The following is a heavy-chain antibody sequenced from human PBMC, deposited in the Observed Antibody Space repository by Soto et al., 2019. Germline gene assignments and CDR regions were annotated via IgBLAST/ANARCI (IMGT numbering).Heavy chain of an antibody. Sequence: GGSLGLSCAASGFVFKDSSIHWVRQASGKGLEWVGRIRDRAYSYATAYAASVKGRFTISRDDSSNTAYLQMNSLKTEDTAIYYCTRLKRAAQAYWGQGTLVTVSS. CDR2: IRDRAYSYAT. CDR3: TRLKRAAQAY. D-gene: IGHD6-13*01. CDR1: GFVFKDSS. J-gene: IGHJ4*02. V-gene: IGHV3-73*01.